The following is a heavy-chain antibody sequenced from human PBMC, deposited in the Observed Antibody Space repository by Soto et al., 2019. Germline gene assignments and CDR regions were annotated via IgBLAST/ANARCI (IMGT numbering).Heavy chain of an antibody. D-gene: IGHD5-12*01. CDR1: GFIFSSYW. CDR2: IKQDGSEK. CDR3: ARDPTRAYMDV. Sequence: PGGSLRLSCAASGFIFSSYWMSWVRQAPGKGLEWVATIKQDGSEKHYVDSVKGRFIISRDNAKNSLFLQMSSLRAEETAVYYCARDPTRAYMDVWGKGTTVTVSS. J-gene: IGHJ6*03. V-gene: IGHV3-7*01.